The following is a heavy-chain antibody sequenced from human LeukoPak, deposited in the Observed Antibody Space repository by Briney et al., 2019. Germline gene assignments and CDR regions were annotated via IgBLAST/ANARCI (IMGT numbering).Heavy chain of an antibody. CDR3: ASNSGSYYQYFQH. Sequence: ASVKVSCKASGYTFTGYYMHWVRQAPGQGLEWMGIINPSGGSTSYAQKFQGRVTMTRDTSTSTVYMELSSLRSEDTAVYYCASNSGSYYQYFQHWGQGTLVTVSS. D-gene: IGHD1-26*01. V-gene: IGHV1-46*01. CDR2: INPSGGST. CDR1: GYTFTGYY. J-gene: IGHJ1*01.